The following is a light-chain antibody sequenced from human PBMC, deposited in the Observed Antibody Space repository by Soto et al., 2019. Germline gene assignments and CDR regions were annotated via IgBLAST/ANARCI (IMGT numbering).Light chain of an antibody. CDR3: SSYSETKIWV. J-gene: IGLJ1*01. Sequence: QSVLTQPPSASGSPGQAVTISCTGTSRDIGGYDFVSWYQVRPGEAPQLIIYNVNGRPSGVPRRFSGSKSGNTASLTVSGLQAVAEADYYCSSYSETKIWVFGHVTKVTVX. V-gene: IGLV2-8*01. CDR2: NVN. CDR1: SRDIGGYDF.